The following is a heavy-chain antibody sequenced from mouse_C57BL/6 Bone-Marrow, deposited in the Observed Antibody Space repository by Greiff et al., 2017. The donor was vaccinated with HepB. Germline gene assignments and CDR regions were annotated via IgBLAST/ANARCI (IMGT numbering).Heavy chain of an antibody. Sequence: EVHLVESGGDLVKPGGSLKLSCAASGFTFSSYGMSWVRQTPDKRLEWVATISSGGSYTYYPDSVKGRFTISRDNAKNTLYLQMSSLKSEDTAMYYCARRSSYPFFDYWGQGTTLTVSS. V-gene: IGHV5-6*01. CDR3: ARRSSYPFFDY. CDR1: GFTFSSYG. D-gene: IGHD1-1*01. CDR2: ISSGGSYT. J-gene: IGHJ2*01.